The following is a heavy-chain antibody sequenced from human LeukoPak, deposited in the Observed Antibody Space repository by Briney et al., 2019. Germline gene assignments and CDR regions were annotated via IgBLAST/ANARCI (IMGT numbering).Heavy chain of an antibody. Sequence: SETLSLTCAVYGGSFSGYYWSWIRQPPGKGLEWIGEINHSGSTNCNPSLKSRVTISVDTSKNQFSLKLSSVTAADTAVYYCARTGVVPAAIRTYYFDYWGQGTLVTVSS. V-gene: IGHV4-34*01. CDR1: GGSFSGYY. D-gene: IGHD2-2*01. CDR3: ARTGVVPAAIRTYYFDY. J-gene: IGHJ4*02. CDR2: INHSGST.